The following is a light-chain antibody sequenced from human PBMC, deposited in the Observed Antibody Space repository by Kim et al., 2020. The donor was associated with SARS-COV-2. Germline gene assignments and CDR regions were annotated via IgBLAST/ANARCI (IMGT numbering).Light chain of an antibody. CDR1: QSISSW. J-gene: IGKJ1*01. V-gene: IGKV1-5*01. Sequence: DIQMTQSPSTLSASVGDRVTITCRASQSISSWLAWYQQKPGKAPRLLIYDASSLERGVPSRFSGSGSGTEFTLTISSLQPDDFATYYCQQYDRSSGTFGQGTKLEI. CDR3: QQYDRSSGT. CDR2: DAS.